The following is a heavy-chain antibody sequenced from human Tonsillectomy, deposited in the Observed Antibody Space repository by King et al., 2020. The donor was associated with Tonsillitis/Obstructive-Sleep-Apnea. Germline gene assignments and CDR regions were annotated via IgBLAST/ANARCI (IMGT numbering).Heavy chain of an antibody. CDR3: AREFDSLDY. Sequence: VQLQQWGAGLLKSSETLSLTCAVYGGSFSGYYWSWIRQPPGKGLEWIGEIDHSGSTNYNPSLKSRVTVSVDTSKNQFSLKLSSVTAADTAFYYCAREFDSLDYWGQGTLVTVSS. CDR2: IDHSGST. CDR1: GGSFSGYY. J-gene: IGHJ4*02. D-gene: IGHD2-15*01. V-gene: IGHV4-34*01.